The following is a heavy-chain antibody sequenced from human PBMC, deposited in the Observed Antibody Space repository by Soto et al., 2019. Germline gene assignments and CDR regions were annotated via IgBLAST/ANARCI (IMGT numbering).Heavy chain of an antibody. Sequence: ASVKVSCKASGGTFSSYTISWVRQAPGQGLEWMGRIIPILGIANYAQKFQGRVTITADKSTSTAYMELSSLRSEDTAVYYCARTPPDYGDYYYYGMDVWGQGTTVTVSS. D-gene: IGHD4-17*01. CDR1: GGTFSSYT. J-gene: IGHJ6*02. V-gene: IGHV1-69*02. CDR2: IIPILGIA. CDR3: ARTPPDYGDYYYYGMDV.